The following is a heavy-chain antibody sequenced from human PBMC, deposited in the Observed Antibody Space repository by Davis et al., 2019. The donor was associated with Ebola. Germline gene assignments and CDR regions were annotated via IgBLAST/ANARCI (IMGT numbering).Heavy chain of an antibody. D-gene: IGHD2-15*01. CDR2: ISGGGTST. CDR3: AKSPPLVAVAATFFDY. J-gene: IGHJ4*02. V-gene: IGHV3-23*01. CDR1: GFIFSSYP. Sequence: GESLKISCAASGFIFSSYPMSWVRQAPGKGLEWVSGISGGGTSTFYADSVKGRFTIPRDNSKNTLYLQMNSLRVEDMAVYYCAKSPPLVAVAATFFDYWGQGTLVTVSS.